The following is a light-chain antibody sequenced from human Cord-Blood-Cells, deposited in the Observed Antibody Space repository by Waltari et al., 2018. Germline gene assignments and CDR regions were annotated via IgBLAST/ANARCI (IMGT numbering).Light chain of an antibody. Sequence: QSALTQPASVSGSPGQSITISCTGTSSDVGSYNLVSWYQQHPGKAPKLMIYEGSKRPSGVSIRFSGSKSGNTASLTISGLQAEDEADYYCCSYAGRDVVFGGGTKLTVL. CDR2: EGS. CDR3: CSYAGRDVV. J-gene: IGLJ2*01. V-gene: IGLV2-23*01. CDR1: SSDVGSYNL.